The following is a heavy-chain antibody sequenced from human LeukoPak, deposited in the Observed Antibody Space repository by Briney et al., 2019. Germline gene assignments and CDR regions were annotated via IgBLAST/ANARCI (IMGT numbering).Heavy chain of an antibody. CDR1: GGSISSSSYY. D-gene: IGHD5-18*01. Sequence: SETLSLTCTVSGGSISSSSYYWGWILQPPGKGLEWIGSIYYSGSTYYNPSLKSRVTISVDTSKNQFSLKLSSVTAADTAVYYCVCGRKHRVDTAMVYFDYWGQGTLVTVSS. CDR2: IYYSGST. V-gene: IGHV4-39*07. CDR3: VCGRKHRVDTAMVYFDY. J-gene: IGHJ4*02.